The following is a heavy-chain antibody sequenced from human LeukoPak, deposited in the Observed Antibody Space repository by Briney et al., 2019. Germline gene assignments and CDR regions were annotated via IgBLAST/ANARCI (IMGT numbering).Heavy chain of an antibody. J-gene: IGHJ4*02. CDR1: GYTFSNFG. CDR2: ISGYSGNA. Sequence: GASVKVSCKASGYTFSNFGLTWVRQAPGQGLEWMGWISGYSGNANYAQKFQDRVVMTTGGSTSTAYMELRSVRSDDTAVYYCARCYSSSWQRLDNWGQGTLVIVSS. D-gene: IGHD6-13*01. CDR3: ARCYSSSWQRLDN. V-gene: IGHV1-18*01.